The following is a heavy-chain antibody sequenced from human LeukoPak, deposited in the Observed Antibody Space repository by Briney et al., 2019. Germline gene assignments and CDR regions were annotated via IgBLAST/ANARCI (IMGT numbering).Heavy chain of an antibody. D-gene: IGHD5-12*01. J-gene: IGHJ4*02. CDR2: INTSGGST. Sequence: ASVKVSCKASGYTFTSYYMHWVRQAPGQGLEWMGVINTSGGSTSYAQKFQGRVTMTRDTSTSTVYMELSSLRSEDTAVYYCAREIIPDIVATTTLDYWGQGTLVTVSS. V-gene: IGHV1-46*01. CDR1: GYTFTSYY. CDR3: AREIIPDIVATTTLDY.